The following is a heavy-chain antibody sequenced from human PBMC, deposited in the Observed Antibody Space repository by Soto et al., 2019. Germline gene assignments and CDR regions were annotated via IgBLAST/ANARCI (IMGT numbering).Heavy chain of an antibody. D-gene: IGHD3-16*01. J-gene: IGHJ4*02. CDR3: AREATLYYCDC. CDR2: ISYDGSDK. V-gene: IGHV3-30-3*01. CDR1: GFTFSSYA. Sequence: QVQLVESGGGVVQPGRSLRLSCAASGFTFSSYAMHWVRQAPGKGLEWLAVISYDGSDKYYADSVKGRFTISRDNSKSTLYLQMNSLTAEDTAVYSCAREATLYYCDCWSQGTLVTVSA.